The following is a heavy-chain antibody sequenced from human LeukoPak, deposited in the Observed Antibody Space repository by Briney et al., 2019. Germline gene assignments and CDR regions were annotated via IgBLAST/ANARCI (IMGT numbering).Heavy chain of an antibody. Sequence: NPGGSLRLSCAASGFTFSSNSMNWVRQAPGKGLEWVSSISISSSYIYYADSVKGRFTISRDNAKSSLYLQMNSLRAEDTAVYYCARDATIFGVPINWFDPWGQGTLVTVSS. D-gene: IGHD3-3*01. CDR2: ISISSSYI. J-gene: IGHJ5*02. V-gene: IGHV3-21*01. CDR1: GFTFSSNS. CDR3: ARDATIFGVPINWFDP.